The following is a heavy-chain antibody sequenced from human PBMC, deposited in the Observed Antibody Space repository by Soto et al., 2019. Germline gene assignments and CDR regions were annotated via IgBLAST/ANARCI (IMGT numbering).Heavy chain of an antibody. J-gene: IGHJ6*03. CDR1: GVSISSSSYC. CDR2: IYYSGST. Sequence: PSETLSLTCTVSGVSISSSSYCWSWIRPPPGKGLEWIGCIYYSGSTNYTPSLKSRVTISVDTSKNQFSLKLSSVTAADTAVYYCARVTNYYYYYMDVWGKGTTVTVSS. V-gene: IGHV4-61*01. CDR3: ARVTNYYYYYMDV.